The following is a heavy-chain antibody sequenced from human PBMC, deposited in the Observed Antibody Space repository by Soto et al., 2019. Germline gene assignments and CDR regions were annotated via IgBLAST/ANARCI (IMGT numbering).Heavy chain of an antibody. V-gene: IGHV3-9*01. CDR3: VRDMGADYYYYGMDV. CDR1: GFTFDDNA. D-gene: IGHD1-26*01. J-gene: IGHJ6*02. CDR2: INWNSGSI. Sequence: EVQLVESGGGLVQPGRSLRLSCAASGFTFDDNAMHWVRQAPGKGLEWVSGINWNSGSIGYADSVKGRFTISRDNAKNSLYLQMNSLSAEDTALYYCVRDMGADYYYYGMDVWGQGTTVTVSS.